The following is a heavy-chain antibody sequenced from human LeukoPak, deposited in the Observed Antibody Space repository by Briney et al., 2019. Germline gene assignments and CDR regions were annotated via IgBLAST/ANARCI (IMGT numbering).Heavy chain of an antibody. J-gene: IGHJ4*02. CDR3: AKDESEAAAGTEPTH. Sequence: GGSLRLSCAASGFTFSNYNMNWVRQAPGKGLEWVSAISGSGGSTYYADSVKGRFTISRDNSKNTLYLQMNSLRAEDTAVYYCAKDESEAAAGTEPTHWGQGTLVTVSS. V-gene: IGHV3-23*01. D-gene: IGHD6-13*01. CDR2: ISGSGGST. CDR1: GFTFSNYN.